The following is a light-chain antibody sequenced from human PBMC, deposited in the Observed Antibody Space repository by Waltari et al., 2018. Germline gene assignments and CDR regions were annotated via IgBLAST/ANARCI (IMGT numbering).Light chain of an antibody. J-gene: IGLJ3*02. Sequence: QSALTQPASVSGSPGQSITISCTGTSSDVGGYNFVSWYQQHPGKAPKLMIYDANNRPSGVSNRCSGSKSGNTASLTISGLQAEDEADYFCSSYTISSTWVFGGGTNLTVL. CDR1: SSDVGGYNF. CDR2: DAN. CDR3: SSYTISSTWV. V-gene: IGLV2-14*03.